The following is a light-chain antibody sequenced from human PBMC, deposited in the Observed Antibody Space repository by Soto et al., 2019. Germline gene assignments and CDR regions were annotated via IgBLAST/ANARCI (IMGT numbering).Light chain of an antibody. J-gene: IGKJ1*01. CDR1: QSVNGN. V-gene: IGKV3-15*01. CDR2: ATS. CDR3: HQYNSWPRT. Sequence: EILMTQSPATLSVSPGERATLYCRASQSVNGNLAWYQQRPGQAPRLLISATSSRAAGIPARFSGSGSGTEFTLTIGSLQSEDFAVYYCHQYNSWPRTFGQGTKVEIK.